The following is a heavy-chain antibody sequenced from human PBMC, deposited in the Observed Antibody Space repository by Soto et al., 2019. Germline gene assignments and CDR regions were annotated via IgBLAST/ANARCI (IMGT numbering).Heavy chain of an antibody. CDR2: ISYSGNT. CDR3: AGLRGYAGSPIDY. Sequence: SETLSLTCTVSGGSIISGYWSWIRQPPGKGLEWIGYISYSGNTNYNPPLKSRVTMSVDTPKNQFSLRLSSVTTADTAVYYCAGLRGYAGSPIDYWGQGTLVTVSS. J-gene: IGHJ4*02. CDR1: GGSIISGY. V-gene: IGHV4-59*01. D-gene: IGHD2-15*01.